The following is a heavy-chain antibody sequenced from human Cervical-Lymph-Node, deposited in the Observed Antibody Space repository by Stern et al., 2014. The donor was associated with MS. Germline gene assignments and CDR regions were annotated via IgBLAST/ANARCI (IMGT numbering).Heavy chain of an antibody. CDR1: GFTFSESA. CDR3: TRTWELAAFDI. CDR2: IRNAGKNYAT. J-gene: IGHJ3*02. Sequence: EDQLVESGGGLVEPGGSLKLSCAASGFTFSESAIHWVRQASGKGLEWVGRIRNAGKNYATAYGESVKGRFTVSRDDSKTTAYLQMSSLRTEDTAVYYCTRTWELAAFDIWGQGTMVTVS. V-gene: IGHV3-73*01. D-gene: IGHD1-26*01.